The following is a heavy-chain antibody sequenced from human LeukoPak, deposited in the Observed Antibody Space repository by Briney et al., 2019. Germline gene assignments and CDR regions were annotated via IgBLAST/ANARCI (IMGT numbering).Heavy chain of an antibody. CDR2: IWYDGSNK. CDR3: ARDGGSRGDLDY. J-gene: IGHJ4*02. Sequence: GGSLRLSCAASGFTFSSYAMSWVRQAPGKGLEWVAVIWYDGSNKYYADSVKGRFTISRDNSKNTLYLQMNSLRAEDTAVYYCARDGGSRGDLDYWGQGTLVTVSS. V-gene: IGHV3-33*08. CDR1: GFTFSSYA. D-gene: IGHD2-15*01.